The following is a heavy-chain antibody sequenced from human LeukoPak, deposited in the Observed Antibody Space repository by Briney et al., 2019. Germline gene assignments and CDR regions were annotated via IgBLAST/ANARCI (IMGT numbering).Heavy chain of an antibody. J-gene: IGHJ6*03. CDR3: ASGTTVSQPYYYYYYMDV. Sequence: SETLSLTCAVYGGSFSGYYWSWIRQPPGKGLEWIGEINHSGSTNYNPSLKSRVTMSVDTSKNQFSLKLSSVTAADTAVYYCASGTTVSQPYYYYYYMDVWGKGTSVTVSS. V-gene: IGHV4-34*01. D-gene: IGHD4-11*01. CDR1: GGSFSGYY. CDR2: INHSGST.